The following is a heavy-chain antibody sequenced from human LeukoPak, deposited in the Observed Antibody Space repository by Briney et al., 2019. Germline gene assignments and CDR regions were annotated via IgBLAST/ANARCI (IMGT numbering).Heavy chain of an antibody. CDR2: ISAYNGNT. D-gene: IGHD1-26*01. CDR1: RYTFTTYA. CDR3: ARGEVGATYDDY. V-gene: IGHV1-18*01. Sequence: GASVKVSCKASRYTFTTYAMNWVRQAPGQGLEWMGWISAYNGNTNYAQKLQGRVTMTTDTSTSTAYMELRSLRSDDTAVYYCARGEVGATYDDYWGQGTLVTVSS. J-gene: IGHJ4*02.